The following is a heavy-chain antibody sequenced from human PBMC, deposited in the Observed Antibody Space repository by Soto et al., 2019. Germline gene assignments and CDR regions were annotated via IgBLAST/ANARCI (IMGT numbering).Heavy chain of an antibody. D-gene: IGHD2-15*01. CDR2: IYYSGST. CDR1: GASISSYY. CDR3: ARQMFIGGMDV. Sequence: QVQLQESGPGLVKPSETLSHTCTVSGASISSYYWSWIRQPPGKGLEWIGYIYYSGSTNYNPSLKSRVTISVDTSKNQFSLRLSSVTAADTAVYHCARQMFIGGMDVWGQGTTVTVSS. V-gene: IGHV4-59*08. J-gene: IGHJ6*02.